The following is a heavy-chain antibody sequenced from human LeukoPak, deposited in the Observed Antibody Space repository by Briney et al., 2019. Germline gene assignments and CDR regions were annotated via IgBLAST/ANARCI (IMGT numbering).Heavy chain of an antibody. J-gene: IGHJ6*02. V-gene: IGHV1-2*02. CDR2: INPNSGGT. Sequence: ASVKVSCKASGYTFTGYYMHWVRQAPGQGLEWMGWINPNSGGTNYAQKFQGSVTMTRDTSISTAYMELSRLRSDDTAVYYCARVRTTVTNYYYYGMDVWGQGTTVTVSS. CDR3: ARVRTTVTNYYYYGMDV. D-gene: IGHD4-17*01. CDR1: GYTFTGYY.